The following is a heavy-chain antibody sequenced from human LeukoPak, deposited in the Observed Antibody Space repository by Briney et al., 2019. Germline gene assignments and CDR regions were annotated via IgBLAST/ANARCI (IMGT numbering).Heavy chain of an antibody. V-gene: IGHV3-23*01. J-gene: IGHJ4*02. CDR1: GFTFSSYD. CDR3: AKGKDSSSWGGSSDY. D-gene: IGHD6-13*01. CDR2: ISRQSGAST. Sequence: GGSLRLSCAASGFTFSSYDMYWVRQAPGKGLECVASISRQSGASTYYAASVEGRFTISRDNSKNTLYLQMNSLRAEDTAVYYCAKGKDSSSWGGSSDYWGQGTLVTVSS.